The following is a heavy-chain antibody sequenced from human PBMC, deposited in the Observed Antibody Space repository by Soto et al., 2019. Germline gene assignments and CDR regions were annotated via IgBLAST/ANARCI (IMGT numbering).Heavy chain of an antibody. D-gene: IGHD5-12*01. CDR2: IYYSGST. V-gene: IGHV4-30-4*01. Sequence: SETLSLTCTVSGGSISSGDYYWSWIRQPPGKGLEWIGYIYYSGSTYYNPSFKSRVTISVDTSKNQFSLKLSSVTAADTAVYYCARDGHSGYDYFDYWGQGTLVTVSS. CDR3: ARDGHSGYDYFDY. CDR1: GGSISSGDYY. J-gene: IGHJ4*02.